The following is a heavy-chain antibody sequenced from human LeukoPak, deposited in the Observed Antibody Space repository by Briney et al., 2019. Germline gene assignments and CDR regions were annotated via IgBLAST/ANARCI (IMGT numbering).Heavy chain of an antibody. CDR2: IYYSGST. V-gene: IGHV4-59*01. D-gene: IGHD3-9*01. J-gene: IGHJ5*02. CDR1: GGSISSYY. CDR3: ARLTGYSSESWFDP. Sequence: PSETLSLTCTVSGGSISSYYWSWIRQPPGKGLEWIGYIYYSGSTNYKSSLKSRVTISVDTSKNQFSLKLSSVTAADTAVCYCARLTGYSSESWFDPWGQGTLVTVSS.